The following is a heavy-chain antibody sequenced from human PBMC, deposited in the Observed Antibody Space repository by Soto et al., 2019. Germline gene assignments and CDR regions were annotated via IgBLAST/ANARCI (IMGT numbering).Heavy chain of an antibody. CDR3: ARDLEVVPSAPANWFDP. D-gene: IGHD2-2*01. Sequence: ASVKGSCKASGYTFTRDGISWVRQAPGQGPEWMGWISAYNGNTNYAQKLQGRVTMTTDTSTGTAYMELRSLRSDDTAVYYCARDLEVVPSAPANWFDPWGQGTLVTVS. CDR1: GYTFTRDG. CDR2: ISAYNGNT. J-gene: IGHJ5*02. V-gene: IGHV1-18*01.